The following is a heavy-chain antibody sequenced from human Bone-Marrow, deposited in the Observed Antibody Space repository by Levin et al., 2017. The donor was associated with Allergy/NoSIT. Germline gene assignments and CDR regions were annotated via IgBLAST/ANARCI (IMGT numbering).Heavy chain of an antibody. D-gene: IGHD2-21*01. CDR3: AKSSCGGSCLYYCDS. CDR2: ITSNSETT. Sequence: PAASVKVSCAASGFTFSNYAMNWVRQAPGKGLEWVSAITSNSETTYYADSVKGRFTISRDNSKNTVYLQMSSLRAEDTARYYCAKSSCGGSCLYYCDSWGQGAPVTVSS. CDR1: GFTFSNYA. V-gene: IGHV3-23*01. J-gene: IGHJ4*02.